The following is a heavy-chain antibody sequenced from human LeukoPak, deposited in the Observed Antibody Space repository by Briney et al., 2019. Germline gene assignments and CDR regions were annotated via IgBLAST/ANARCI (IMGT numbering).Heavy chain of an antibody. V-gene: IGHV3-33*01. Sequence: PGGSLRLSCAASGFTFSSYGMHWVRQAPGKGLEWVAIIWYDGSNTDYVDSVKGRFTISRDNSKSTLYLQMNSLRAEDTAVYYCARADSVTGAIRGFDYWGQGTLVTVSS. D-gene: IGHD1-7*01. J-gene: IGHJ4*02. CDR3: ARADSVTGAIRGFDY. CDR1: GFTFSSYG. CDR2: IWYDGSNT.